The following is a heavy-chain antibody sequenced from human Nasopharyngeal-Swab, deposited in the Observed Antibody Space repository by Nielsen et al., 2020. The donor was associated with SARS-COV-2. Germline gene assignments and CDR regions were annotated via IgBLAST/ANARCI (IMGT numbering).Heavy chain of an antibody. V-gene: IGHV3-64*04. J-gene: IGHJ4*02. D-gene: IGHD5-12*01. Sequence: GGSLRLSCSASGFTFSSYAMHWVRQAPGKGLEYVSAISSNGGSTYYADSVKGRFTISRDNSKNTLYLQMNSLRAEDTAVYYCASGYSGYGGNFDYWGQGTLVTVSS. CDR1: GFTFSSYA. CDR3: ASGYSGYGGNFDY. CDR2: ISSNGGST.